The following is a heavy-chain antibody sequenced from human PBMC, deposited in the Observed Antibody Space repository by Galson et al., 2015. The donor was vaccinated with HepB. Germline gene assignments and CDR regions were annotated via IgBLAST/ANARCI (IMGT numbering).Heavy chain of an antibody. CDR3: AKGGVRLGELSFL. CDR1: GGSISSANW. J-gene: IGHJ4*02. Sequence: ETLSLTCVVSGGSISSANWWSWVRQPPGKGLEWIGEIYLGGRTHYNPSLNSRVTMSIDTSNNQFSLKLSSVTAADTAVYYCAKGGVRLGELSFLWGQGILVTVSS. V-gene: IGHV4/OR15-8*02. CDR2: IYLGGRT. D-gene: IGHD3-16*02.